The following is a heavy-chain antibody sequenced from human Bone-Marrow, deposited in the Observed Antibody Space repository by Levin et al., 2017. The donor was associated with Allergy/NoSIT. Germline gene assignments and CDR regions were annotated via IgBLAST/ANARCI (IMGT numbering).Heavy chain of an antibody. V-gene: IGHV3-23*01. CDR1: GFTFSKSA. J-gene: IGHJ4*02. D-gene: IGHD3-16*01. CDR2: ISGSSDGP. Sequence: ETLSLTCAASGFTFSKSALTWVRQAPGKGLEWVSAISGSSDGPSYAASVKGRFTISRDNSNNTLYLQMNGLRADDTAVYYCAKEGIFGAVNWGQGTLVIVSS. CDR3: AKEGIFGAVN.